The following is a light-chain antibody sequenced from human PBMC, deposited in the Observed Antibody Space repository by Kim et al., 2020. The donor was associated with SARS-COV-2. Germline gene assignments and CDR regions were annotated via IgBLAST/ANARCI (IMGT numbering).Light chain of an antibody. CDR3: QQYGDSPRWT. CDR2: GVS. CDR1: ESVSGNH. V-gene: IGKV3-20*01. J-gene: IGKJ1*01. Sequence: PGEIATLSFRATESVSGNHLDWYQQQPDQATRLLIYGVSRRATGIPDRFSGSGSAKDFTLTISRLEPEDFAVYYCQQYGDSPRWTFGQGTKVDIK.